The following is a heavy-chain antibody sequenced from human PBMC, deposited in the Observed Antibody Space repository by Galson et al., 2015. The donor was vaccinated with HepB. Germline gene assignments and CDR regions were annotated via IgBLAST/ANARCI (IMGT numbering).Heavy chain of an antibody. V-gene: IGHV4-34*01. CDR3: ARASSDFWSGYPPYYYYYMDV. CDR1: GGSSSTYY. D-gene: IGHD3-3*01. Sequence: ETLSLTCAVHGGSSSTYYWSWIRQPPGKGLEWIGEINHSGSTNYNPSLKSRVTISVDTSKNQLYLKLSSVTAADTAMYYCARASSDFWSGYPPYYYYYMDVWGKGTTVTVSS. CDR2: INHSGST. J-gene: IGHJ6*03.